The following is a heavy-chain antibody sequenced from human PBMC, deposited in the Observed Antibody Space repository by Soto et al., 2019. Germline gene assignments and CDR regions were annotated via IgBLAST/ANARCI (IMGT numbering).Heavy chain of an antibody. Sequence: EVQLLESGGGSVQPGGSLRLSCAASGFTFSSYAMRWVRQAPVKGLEWVSAISGSGGSTYYADSVKGRVTISRDNSKNTPSLLLNSLIAEDTAVYYCARRGSGSYDDYWGQGTLVTVSS. J-gene: IGHJ4*02. CDR1: GFTFSSYA. CDR3: ARRGSGSYDDY. D-gene: IGHD1-26*01. V-gene: IGHV3-23*01. CDR2: ISGSGGST.